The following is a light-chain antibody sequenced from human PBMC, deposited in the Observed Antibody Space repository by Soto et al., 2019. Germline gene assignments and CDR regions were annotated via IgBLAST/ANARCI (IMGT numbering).Light chain of an antibody. Sequence: DIQMTQSPSTLSASVGDRVTITCRASQSISSWLAGYQQKPGKAPKLLIYKASSLESGVPPRFSGSGSGTEFTLTISSLQPDDFATYYCQQYDSFSLTFGGGTKVEIK. J-gene: IGKJ4*01. V-gene: IGKV1-5*03. CDR1: QSISSW. CDR3: QQYDSFSLT. CDR2: KAS.